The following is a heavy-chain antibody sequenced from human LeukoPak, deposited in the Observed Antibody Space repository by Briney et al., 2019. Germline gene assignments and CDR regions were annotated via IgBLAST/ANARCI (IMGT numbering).Heavy chain of an antibody. Sequence: GGSLRLSCEASGFTFSRYWMNWVRQAPGKGLEWVANINLEGTEKYYLSSVEGRFSISRDNARNSLYLQMNSLRAEDTAVYSCARDLKTGYTYGYPLDYWGQGTLVTVSS. CDR2: INLEGTEK. J-gene: IGHJ4*02. V-gene: IGHV3-7*01. CDR1: GFTFSRYW. D-gene: IGHD5-18*01. CDR3: ARDLKTGYTYGYPLDY.